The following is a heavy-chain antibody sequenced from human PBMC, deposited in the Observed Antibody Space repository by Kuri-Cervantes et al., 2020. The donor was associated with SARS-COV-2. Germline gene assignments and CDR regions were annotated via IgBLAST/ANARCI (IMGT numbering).Heavy chain of an antibody. J-gene: IGHJ6*02. CDR1: GFTFSSYA. D-gene: IGHD3-3*01. V-gene: IGHV3-23*01. Sequence: GESLKISCAASGFTFSSYAMSWVRQAPGKGLEWVSAISGSGGSIYYADSVKGRFTISRDNSKNTLYLQMNSLRAEDTAVYYCAKALPGVTIFGVVIMSEGENYYYGMDVWGQGTTVTVSS. CDR3: AKALPGVTIFGVVIMSEGENYYYGMDV. CDR2: ISGSGGSI.